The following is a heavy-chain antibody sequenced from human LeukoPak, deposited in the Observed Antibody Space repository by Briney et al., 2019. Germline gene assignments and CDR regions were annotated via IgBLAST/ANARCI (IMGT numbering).Heavy chain of an antibody. CDR3: ARGSSRGGYSSSWLFDY. CDR2: INHSGST. V-gene: IGHV4-34*01. D-gene: IGHD6-13*01. J-gene: IGHJ4*02. CDR1: GGSFSGYY. Sequence: PSETLSLTCAVYGGSFSGYYWSWIRQPPGKGLEWIGEINHSGSTNYNPSLKSRVTISVDTSKNQFSLKLSSVTAADTAVYYCARGSSRGGYSSSWLFDYWGQGTLVTVSS.